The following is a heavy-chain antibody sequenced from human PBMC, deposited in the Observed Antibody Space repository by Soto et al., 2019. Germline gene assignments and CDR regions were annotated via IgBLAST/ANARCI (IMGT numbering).Heavy chain of an antibody. CDR1: GGTFSSYA. D-gene: IGHD2-15*01. CDR2: IIPIFGTA. J-gene: IGHJ4*02. CDR3: VRLLTLPAGQISFDY. V-gene: IGHV1-69*01. Sequence: QVQLVQSGAEVKKPGSSVKVSCKASGGTFSSYAISWVRQAPGQGLEWMGGIIPIFGTANYAQKFQGRVTITADESTSTAYMELSSLRSEDTAVYYCVRLLTLPAGQISFDYWGQGTLVTVSS.